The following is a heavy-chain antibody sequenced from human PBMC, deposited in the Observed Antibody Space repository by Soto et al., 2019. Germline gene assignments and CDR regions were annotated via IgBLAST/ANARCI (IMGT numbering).Heavy chain of an antibody. J-gene: IGHJ6*03. CDR1: GGSFSGYQ. Sequence: QVQLQQWGAGLLKPSETLSLTCAVYGGSFSGYQWSWIRQTPGKGLEWIGEINDSGNINYNPSLKSRGTILVDKAKKPISLKLSSVTAADTAVYYCARGLILWFGELSRRGGYYYYMDVWGTATTVTVSS. D-gene: IGHD3-10*01. CDR2: INDSGNI. CDR3: ARGLILWFGELSRRGGYYYYMDV. V-gene: IGHV4-34*01.